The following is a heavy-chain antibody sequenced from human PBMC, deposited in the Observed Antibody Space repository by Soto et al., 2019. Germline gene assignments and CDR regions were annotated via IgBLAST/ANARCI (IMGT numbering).Heavy chain of an antibody. V-gene: IGHV4-39*01. CDR2: IYYSGST. Sequence: QLQLQESGPGLVKPSETLSLTCTVSGGSISSSSYYWGWIRQPPGKGLEWIGSIYYSGSTYYNPSLKSRVTISVDPSKDQFSLKLSSVTAADTAVYYCVGTAISMGNYYDSLWGQGTLVTVSS. CDR3: VGTAISMGNYYDSL. CDR1: GGSISSSSYY. D-gene: IGHD3-22*01. J-gene: IGHJ4*02.